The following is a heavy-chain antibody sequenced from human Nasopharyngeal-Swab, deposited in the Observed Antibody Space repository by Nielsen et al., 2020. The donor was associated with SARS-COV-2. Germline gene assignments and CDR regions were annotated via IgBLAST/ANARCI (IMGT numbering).Heavy chain of an antibody. D-gene: IGHD6-13*01. Sequence: SETLSLTCSVSGGSISSSSYYWGWIRQPPGKGLEWIGSIYYSGSTYYNPSLKSRVTISVHTSKNQFSLKLSSVTAADTAVYYCARSPSSSWSTYYYGMDVWGQGTTVTVSS. V-gene: IGHV4-39*01. J-gene: IGHJ6*02. CDR3: ARSPSSSWSTYYYGMDV. CDR1: GGSISSSSYY. CDR2: IYYSGST.